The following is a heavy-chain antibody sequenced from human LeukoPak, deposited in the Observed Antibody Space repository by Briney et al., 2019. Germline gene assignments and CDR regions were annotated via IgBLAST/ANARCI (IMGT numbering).Heavy chain of an antibody. J-gene: IGHJ5*02. CDR3: AREQNWFDP. CDR1: GGSISRHY. Sequence: SETLSLTCTVSGGSISRHYWTWIRQPAGKGLEWIGRIYSSGTTNYNASLKSRVTMSVDTSKNQSSLKLSSVTAADTAVYYCAREQNWFDPWGQGTLVTVSS. V-gene: IGHV4-4*07. CDR2: IYSSGTT.